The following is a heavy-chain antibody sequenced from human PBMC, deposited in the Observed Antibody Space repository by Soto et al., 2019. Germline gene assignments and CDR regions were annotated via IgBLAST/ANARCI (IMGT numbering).Heavy chain of an antibody. Sequence: PGGSLRLSCAASGFTFSSYSMNWVRQAPGKGLEWVSSISSSSSYIYYADSVKGRFTISRDNAKNSLYLQMNSLRAEDTAVYYCARVRSSVAGNFDYWGQGTLVTVSS. D-gene: IGHD6-19*01. J-gene: IGHJ4*02. CDR2: ISSSSSYI. CDR3: ARVRSSVAGNFDY. V-gene: IGHV3-21*01. CDR1: GFTFSSYS.